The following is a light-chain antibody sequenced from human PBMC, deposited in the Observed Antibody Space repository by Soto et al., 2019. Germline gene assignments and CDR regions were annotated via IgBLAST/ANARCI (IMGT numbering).Light chain of an antibody. CDR3: QQNYSTHWT. CDR2: AAS. CDR1: QSIRSY. V-gene: IGKV1-39*01. J-gene: IGKJ1*01. Sequence: DIQLTQSPFSLSASVGDSISITCRASQSIRSYLNWYQQKPGKAPNLLIYAASTVQSGVSSRFSGRVSGTDFTLTISSLQPEDFATYYCQQNYSTHWTCGQGTKV.